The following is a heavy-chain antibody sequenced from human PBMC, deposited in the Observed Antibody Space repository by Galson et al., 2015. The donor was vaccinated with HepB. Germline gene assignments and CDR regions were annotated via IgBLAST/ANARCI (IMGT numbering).Heavy chain of an antibody. D-gene: IGHD3-3*01. J-gene: IGHJ4*02. CDR1: GFTFNSYA. V-gene: IGHV3-23*01. Sequence: SLRLSCAASGFTFNSYAMGWVRQAPGKGPEWVSGITGSGATTFYADSVKGRFTISRDDARDTLYLLLNSLRVEDTGTYYCVRRSPIAISGVVRWAFDYWGQGTLVTVSS. CDR2: ITGSGATT. CDR3: VRRSPIAISGVVRWAFDY.